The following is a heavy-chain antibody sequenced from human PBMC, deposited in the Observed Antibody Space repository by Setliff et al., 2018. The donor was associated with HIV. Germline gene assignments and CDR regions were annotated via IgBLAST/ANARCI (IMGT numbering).Heavy chain of an antibody. J-gene: IGHJ4*02. CDR1: GYTFTNYY. Sequence: GASVKVSCKASGYTFTNYYMHWVRQAPGQGLEWMGWINPNSGGTNYAQKFQGRVTMTRDTSISTAYMELSSLGSEDTAVYYCVRRAAAAEVFDYWGQGTLVTVS. CDR2: INPNSGGT. CDR3: VRRAAAAEVFDY. V-gene: IGHV1-2*02. D-gene: IGHD2-2*01.